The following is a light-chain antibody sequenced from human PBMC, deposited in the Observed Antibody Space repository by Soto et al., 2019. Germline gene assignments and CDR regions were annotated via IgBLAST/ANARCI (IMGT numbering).Light chain of an antibody. V-gene: IGKV4-1*01. J-gene: IGKJ2*01. Sequence: DIVMIQSPDSLAVSLGERATINCKSSQNVLYSSNNENYLAWFQQKPGQPPKLLIYWASTRESGVPDRFSGSGSGTDVTLTISSLQAEDVAVYYCQQYYSTPYTFGPRTKLEIK. CDR3: QQYYSTPYT. CDR2: WAS. CDR1: QNVLYSSNNENY.